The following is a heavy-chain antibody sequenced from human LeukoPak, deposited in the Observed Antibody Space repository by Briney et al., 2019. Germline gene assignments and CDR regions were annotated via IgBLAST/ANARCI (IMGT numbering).Heavy chain of an antibody. Sequence: ASVKVSCKVSGYTLTELSMHWVRQAPGKGLEWMGGFDPEEGETIYAEEFQGRVTMNEDTSTDKGYMELRRLRSEDTAVYYCATLLGVDLLDYWGQGTLVTVSS. D-gene: IGHD3-3*01. V-gene: IGHV1-24*01. CDR1: GYTLTELS. CDR3: ATLLGVDLLDY. J-gene: IGHJ4*02. CDR2: FDPEEGET.